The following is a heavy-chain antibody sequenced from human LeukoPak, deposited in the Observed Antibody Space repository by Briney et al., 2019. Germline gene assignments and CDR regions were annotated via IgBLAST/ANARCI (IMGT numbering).Heavy chain of an antibody. CDR2: IFPSGGEI. V-gene: IGHV3-23*01. D-gene: IGHD3-3*01. J-gene: IGHJ4*02. CDR1: GFTFSTFA. Sequence: GGSLRLSCAASGFTFSTFAMIWVRQPPGEGLEWVSSIFPSGGEIHYADSVRGRFTISRDNSKNTLYLQMNSLRAEDTAVYYCAKDHGYYDFWSGYYSAFDYWGQGTLVTVSS. CDR3: AKDHGYYDFWSGYYSAFDY.